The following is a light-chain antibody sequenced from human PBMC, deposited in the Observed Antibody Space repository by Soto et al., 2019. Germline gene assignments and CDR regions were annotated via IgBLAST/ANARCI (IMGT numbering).Light chain of an antibody. J-gene: IGKJ1*01. Sequence: EIVLTQSRGTLSVSPGERATLSWRVCESVSSSHLPWYQQKPRQAPRLLLYAASSRATGIPDRFSGSGSGTDFPLTICILQPDDVAVYCCQQYGCPPPTFGQGTKVDI. V-gene: IGKV3-20*01. CDR3: QQYGCPPPT. CDR2: AAS. CDR1: ESVSSSH.